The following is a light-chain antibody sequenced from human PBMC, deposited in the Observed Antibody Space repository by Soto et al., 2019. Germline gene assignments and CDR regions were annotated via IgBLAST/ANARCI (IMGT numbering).Light chain of an antibody. J-gene: IGLJ1*01. CDR2: EVV. Sequence: QSVLPQPPSASGSPGQSVTISCTGSKSDIGIYDFVSWYQHHPGKAPRLIISEVVQRPSGVPDRFSGSKSGNTASLTVSGLQAADEADYFCKSYAGSNTYVFGTGTKVTVL. CDR3: KSYAGSNTYV. V-gene: IGLV2-8*01. CDR1: KSDIGIYDF.